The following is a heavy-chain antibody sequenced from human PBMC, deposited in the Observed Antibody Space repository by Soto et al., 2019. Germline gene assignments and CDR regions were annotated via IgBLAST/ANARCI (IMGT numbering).Heavy chain of an antibody. D-gene: IGHD1-1*01. V-gene: IGHV4-34*01. CDR1: GGSFSGYY. CDR2: INHSGST. J-gene: IGHJ6*02. Sequence: PSETLSLTCAVYGGSFSGYYWSWIRQPPGKGLEWIGEINHSGSTNYNPSLKSRVTISVDTSKNQFSLKLSSVTAADTAVYYCAGWSDRNPYYYYGMDVWGQGTTVTVSS. CDR3: AGWSDRNPYYYYGMDV.